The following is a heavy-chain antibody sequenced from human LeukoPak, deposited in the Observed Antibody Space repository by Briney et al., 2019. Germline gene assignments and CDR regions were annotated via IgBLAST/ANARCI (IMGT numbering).Heavy chain of an antibody. CDR3: ARDLGSSGDNWFDP. D-gene: IGHD3-22*01. J-gene: IGHJ5*02. CDR1: GGSISSYY. V-gene: IGHV4-59*01. Sequence: SETLSLTCTVSGGSISSYYWSWIRQPPGKGLEWIGYIYYSGSTNYNPSLKSRVTISVDTSKNQFSLKLSSVTAADTAVYYCARDLGSSGDNWFDPWGQGTLVTVSS. CDR2: IYYSGST.